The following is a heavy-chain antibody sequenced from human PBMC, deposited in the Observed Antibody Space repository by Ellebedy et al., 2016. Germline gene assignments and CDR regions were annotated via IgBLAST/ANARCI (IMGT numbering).Heavy chain of an antibody. V-gene: IGHV1-69*13. J-gene: IGHJ4*02. CDR3: ARAVGSAERYLLDY. CDR1: GGSLTSIA. Sequence: SVKVSXKPSGGSLTSIAVNWVRQAPGQGLEWMGGIIPVFGTTHYSQRLQGRVTITADDSTNTVYMELTSLRSEDTAVYYCARAVGSAERYLLDYWGQGTLVTVSS. CDR2: IIPVFGTT. D-gene: IGHD3-9*01.